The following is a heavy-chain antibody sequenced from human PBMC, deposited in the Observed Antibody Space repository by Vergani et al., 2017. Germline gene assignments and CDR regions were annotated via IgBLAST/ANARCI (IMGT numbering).Heavy chain of an antibody. CDR2: ISYDGSNK. CDR1: GFTFSSYG. Sequence: QVQLVESGGGVVQPGRSLRLSCAASGFTFSSYGMHWVRQAPGKGLEWVEVISYDGSNKYYADSVKGRFTISRDNSKNPLYLQMNSLRAEDTAVYYCAKVPRGYSYGYSWFDPWGQGTLVTVSA. J-gene: IGHJ5*02. V-gene: IGHV3-30*18. D-gene: IGHD5-18*01. CDR3: AKVPRGYSYGYSWFDP.